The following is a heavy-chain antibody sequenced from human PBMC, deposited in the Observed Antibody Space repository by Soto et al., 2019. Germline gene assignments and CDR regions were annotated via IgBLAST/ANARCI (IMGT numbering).Heavy chain of an antibody. CDR3: AGGVYFDY. CDR2: ISYDGSNK. CDR1: GFTFSSYA. V-gene: IGHV3-30-3*01. J-gene: IGHJ4*02. Sequence: PGGSLRLSCAASGFTFSSYAMHWVRQAPGKGLEWVAVISYDGSNKYYADYVKGRFTISRDNSKNTLYLLMNSMRAEDKAVYYCAGGVYFDYWGQGXLVTV.